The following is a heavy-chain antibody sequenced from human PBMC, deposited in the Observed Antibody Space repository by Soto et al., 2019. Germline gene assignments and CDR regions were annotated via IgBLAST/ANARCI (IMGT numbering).Heavy chain of an antibody. D-gene: IGHD3-22*01. V-gene: IGHV4-31*03. Sequence: SETLSLTCTVSGGSISSGGYYWSWIRQHPGKGLEWIGYIYYSGSTYYNPSLKSRVTISVDTSKNQFSLKLSSVTAADTAVYYCARALSDYYDSNSLDYWGQGTLVTVSS. J-gene: IGHJ4*02. CDR3: ARALSDYYDSNSLDY. CDR1: GGSISSGGYY. CDR2: IYYSGST.